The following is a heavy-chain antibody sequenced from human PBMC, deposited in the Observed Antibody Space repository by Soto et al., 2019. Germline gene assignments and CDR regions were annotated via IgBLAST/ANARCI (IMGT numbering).Heavy chain of an antibody. CDR1: GYSFPSCW. Sequence: PGESLKISCNGSGYSFPSCWIGWVRQAPGKGLEWMGIIYPGDSDTRYSPSFQGQVTISADKSITTAYLQWSSLRDSDTALYYCARAVTGTTHPSPFDYWGQGTLVTVSS. V-gene: IGHV5-51*01. CDR2: IYPGDSDT. J-gene: IGHJ4*02. D-gene: IGHD1-1*01. CDR3: ARAVTGTTHPSPFDY.